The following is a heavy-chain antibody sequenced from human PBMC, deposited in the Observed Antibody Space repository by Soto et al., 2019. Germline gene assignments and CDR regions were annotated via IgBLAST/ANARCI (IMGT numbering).Heavy chain of an antibody. CDR2: INSDGTTT. CDR1: GFTFNNFW. J-gene: IGHJ4*02. Sequence: EVQLVESGGGLVQPGGSLRLSCAASGFTFNNFWMYWVRQTPEKGLVWVSGINSDGTTTIYADSVKGRFTIYSDNATNTLYLQMNSLTVEDTAIYYSVRDIRWGQGTLVTVS. CDR3: VRDIR. V-gene: IGHV3-74*01.